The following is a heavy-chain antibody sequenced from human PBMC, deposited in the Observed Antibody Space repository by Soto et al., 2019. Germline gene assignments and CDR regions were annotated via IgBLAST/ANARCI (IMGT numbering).Heavy chain of an antibody. J-gene: IGHJ4*02. CDR3: XXXXXXXXXXFDY. V-gene: IGHV1-69*02. CDR2: INPILSMS. CDR1: GDTFSFYS. Sequence: QVQLVQSGAEVKKPGSSVRVSCKASGDTFSFYSINWVRQAPGLGLEWMGRINPILSMSNYAQRFQGRVTXXXXXXXXXXXXXXXXXXXXXXXXXXXXXXXXXXXXXFDYWGQGALVTVSS.